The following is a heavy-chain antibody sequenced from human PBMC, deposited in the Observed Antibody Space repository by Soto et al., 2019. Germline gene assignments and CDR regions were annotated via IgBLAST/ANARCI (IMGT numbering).Heavy chain of an antibody. CDR2: IIPIFGTA. J-gene: IGHJ4*02. CDR1: GGTFSSYA. V-gene: IGHV1-69*01. Sequence: QVQLVQSGAEVKKPGSSVKVSCKASGGTFSSYAISWVRQAPEQGLEWMGGIIPIFGTANYAQKFQGRVTITADESTSTAYMELSSLRSEDTAVYYCARKMGYCSGGSCLVDFDYWGQGTLVTVSS. CDR3: ARKMGYCSGGSCLVDFDY. D-gene: IGHD2-15*01.